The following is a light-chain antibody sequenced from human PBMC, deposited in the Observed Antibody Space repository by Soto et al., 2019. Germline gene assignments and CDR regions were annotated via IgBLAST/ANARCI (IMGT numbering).Light chain of an antibody. J-gene: IGKJ4*02. CDR3: HHYGASPPNR. CDR1: ETIGSTF. CDR2: GAS. Sequence: DIVLTQSPGTLSLSPGERATLSCRASETIGSTFLAWFQQKPGQAPRLLIYGASSRDNDIPDRFSGSGSGTDFTLTISRLEPEDFAVYYCHHYGASPPNRFGGGTNVEIK. V-gene: IGKV3-20*01.